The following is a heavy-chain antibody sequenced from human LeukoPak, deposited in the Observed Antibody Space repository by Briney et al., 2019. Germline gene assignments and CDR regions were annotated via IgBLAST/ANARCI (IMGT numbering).Heavy chain of an antibody. D-gene: IGHD5-24*01. Sequence: PGGYLQISCQGSGSLFTSYWIGWVRQVPGKGLEGMGIIYPGDSDTRYSPSFQGQVTISADKSISTAYLQWSSLKASDTAMYYCARPVFWLHQGGYFDLWGRGTLVTVSS. V-gene: IGHV5-51*01. CDR2: IYPGDSDT. CDR3: ARPVFWLHQGGYFDL. CDR1: GSLFTSYW. J-gene: IGHJ2*01.